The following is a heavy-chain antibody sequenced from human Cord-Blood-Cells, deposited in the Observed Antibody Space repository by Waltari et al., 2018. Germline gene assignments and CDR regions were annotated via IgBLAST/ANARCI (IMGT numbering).Heavy chain of an antibody. V-gene: IGHV4-61*01. D-gene: IGHD3-16*01. Sequence: QVQLQESGPGLVKPSATLSLTCTVSGGSVSSGSYYWSWIRQPPGKGLEWIGYIYYSGSTNYNPSLKSRVTISVDTSKNQFSLGLGSVTAADTAVYYWARGGRLGRWFDPWGQGTLVTVSS. CDR3: ARGGRLGRWFDP. J-gene: IGHJ5*02. CDR2: IYYSGST. CDR1: GGSVSSGSYY.